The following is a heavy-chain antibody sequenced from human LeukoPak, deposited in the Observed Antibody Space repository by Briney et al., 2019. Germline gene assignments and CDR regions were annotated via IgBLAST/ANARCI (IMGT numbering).Heavy chain of an antibody. Sequence: SQTLSLTCAVSGGSISSGGYSWSWIRQPPGKGLEWIGYIYHSGSTYYNPSLKSRVTISVDRSKNQFSLKLSSVTAADTAVYYCARGIAVAGTPYYGMDVWGQGATVTVSS. CDR1: GGSISSGGYS. CDR3: ARGIAVAGTPYYGMDV. J-gene: IGHJ6*02. V-gene: IGHV4-30-2*01. CDR2: IYHSGST. D-gene: IGHD6-19*01.